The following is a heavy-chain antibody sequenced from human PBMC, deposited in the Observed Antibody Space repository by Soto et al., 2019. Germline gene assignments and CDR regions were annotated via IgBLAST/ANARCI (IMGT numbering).Heavy chain of an antibody. CDR3: ARRYCSGGSCYRDFDY. V-gene: IGHV5-51*01. CDR1: GYSFTSYW. J-gene: IGHJ4*02. CDR2: IYPGDSDT. D-gene: IGHD2-15*01. Sequence: GXSLKISCKGSGYSFTSYWIGWVRQMPGKCLELMGIIYPGDSDTRYSPSFQGQVTISADKSISTAYLQWSSLKASDSAMYYCARRYCSGGSCYRDFDYWGQGTLVTVSS.